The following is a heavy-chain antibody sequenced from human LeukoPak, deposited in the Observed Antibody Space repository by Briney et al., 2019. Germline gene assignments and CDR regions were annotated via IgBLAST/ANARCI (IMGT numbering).Heavy chain of an antibody. CDR2: ISDDGSRQ. Sequence: GGSLRLSCAATGFTFSNYTIHWGRQAPGKGLEWVAFISDDGSRQHYADSVKGRFTISRDNSKNTLNLQMNSLRAEDTAVYYCVKDRTGTYTLDYWGQGTLVTVSS. CDR3: VKDRTGTYTLDY. D-gene: IGHD3-10*01. CDR1: GFTFSNYT. J-gene: IGHJ4*02. V-gene: IGHV3-30-3*01.